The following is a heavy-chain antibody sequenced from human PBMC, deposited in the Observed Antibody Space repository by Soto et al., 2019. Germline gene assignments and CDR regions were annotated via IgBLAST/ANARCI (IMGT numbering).Heavy chain of an antibody. CDR1: GASIITQNY. V-gene: IGHV4-4*02. D-gene: IGHD6-13*01. CDR3: AHSPGWYFLDY. J-gene: IGHJ4*02. CDR2: IHHSGNT. Sequence: QVQLQESGPGLVEPSGTLSLTCAVSGASIITQNYYNWVRQSPGKGLEWIGEIHHSGNTNFSPSLKSRVTRSVDTSKNQVSLRLSSVTAADTAIYYCAHSPGWYFLDYWGQGALVTVS.